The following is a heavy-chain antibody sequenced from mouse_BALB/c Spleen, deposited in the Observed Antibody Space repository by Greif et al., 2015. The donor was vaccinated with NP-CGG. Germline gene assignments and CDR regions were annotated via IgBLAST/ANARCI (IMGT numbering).Heavy chain of an antibody. CDR2: INPSTGYT. D-gene: IGHD2-1*01. CDR1: DYTFTSYW. CDR3: ARGGNSFAY. J-gene: IGHJ3*01. Sequence: VQLQESGAELAKPGASVKMSCKASDYTFTSYWMHWVKQRPGQGLEWIGYINPSTGYTEYNQKFKDKATLTADKSSSTAYMQLSSLTSEDSAVYYCARGGNSFAYWGQGTLVTVSA. V-gene: IGHV1-7*01.